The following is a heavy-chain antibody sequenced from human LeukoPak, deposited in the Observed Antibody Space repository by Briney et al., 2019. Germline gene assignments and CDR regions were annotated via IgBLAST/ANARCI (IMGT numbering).Heavy chain of an antibody. D-gene: IGHD6-13*01. J-gene: IGHJ4*02. CDR3: AREAVGMEGADY. CDR2: ISWDGGST. CDR1: GFTFDDYA. Sequence: PGGSLRLSCAASGFTFDDYAMHWVRQAPGKGLEWVSLISWDGGSTYYADSVKGRFTISRDNSKNSLYLQMNSLRAEDTALYYCAREAVGMEGADYWGQGTLVTVSS. V-gene: IGHV3-43D*03.